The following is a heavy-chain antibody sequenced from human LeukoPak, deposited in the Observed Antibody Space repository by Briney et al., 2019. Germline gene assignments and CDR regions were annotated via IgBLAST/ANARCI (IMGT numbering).Heavy chain of an antibody. CDR3: AKDTGKYYYYMDV. CDR1: GFTFSSYG. J-gene: IGHJ6*03. CDR2: IWYDGINK. V-gene: IGHV3-33*06. Sequence: PGGSLRFSCAASGFTFSSYGMHWVRQAPGKGLEWVAVIWYDGINKYYADSVKGRFTISRDNSKNTLYLQMNSLRAEDTAVYYCAKDTGKYYYYMDVWGKGTTVTVSS. D-gene: IGHD1-14*01.